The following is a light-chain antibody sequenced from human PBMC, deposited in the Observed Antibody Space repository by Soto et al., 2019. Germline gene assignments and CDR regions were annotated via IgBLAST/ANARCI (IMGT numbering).Light chain of an antibody. J-gene: IGKJ2*01. CDR1: QSVSSSY. CDR3: QQYGSSAMYT. V-gene: IGKV3-20*01. Sequence: EIVLTQSPGTLSLSPGERATLSCRDSQSVSSSYLAWYQQKPGQAPRLLIYGASSRATGIPDRFSGSGSGTDFTLTISRLEPEDFAVYYCQQYGSSAMYTFGQGTKLEIK. CDR2: GAS.